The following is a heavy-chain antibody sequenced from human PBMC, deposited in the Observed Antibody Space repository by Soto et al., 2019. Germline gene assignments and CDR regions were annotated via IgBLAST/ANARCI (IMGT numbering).Heavy chain of an antibody. D-gene: IGHD6-13*01. CDR3: ARGQYSSSWYYYYYYGMDV. J-gene: IGHJ6*02. Sequence: ASVKVSCKASGYTFTGYYMHWVRQAPGQGLEWMGWINPNSGGTNYAQKFQGWVTMTRDTSISTAYMELSRLRSDDTAVYYCARGQYSSSWYYYYYYGMDVWGQGTTVTVSS. V-gene: IGHV1-2*04. CDR2: INPNSGGT. CDR1: GYTFTGYY.